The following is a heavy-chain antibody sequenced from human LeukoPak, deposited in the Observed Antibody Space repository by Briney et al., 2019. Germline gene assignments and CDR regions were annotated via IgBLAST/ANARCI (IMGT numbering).Heavy chain of an antibody. Sequence: GSLRLSCAVSGITLSNYGMSWVRKAPGKGLEWVAGMSGSGGGTNYADSVKGRFTVSRDNSKNTLYLQMKSLRAEDTAVYFCAKRGVVIRVILVGFYKEAYYFDSWGQGALVTVSS. CDR2: MSGSGGGT. CDR1: GITLSNYG. V-gene: IGHV3-23*01. J-gene: IGHJ4*02. D-gene: IGHD3-22*01. CDR3: AKRGVVIRVILVGFYKEAYYFDS.